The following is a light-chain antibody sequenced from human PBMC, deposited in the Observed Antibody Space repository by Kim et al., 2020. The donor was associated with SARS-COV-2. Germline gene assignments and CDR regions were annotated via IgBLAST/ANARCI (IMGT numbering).Light chain of an antibody. CDR1: SSNIGADT. Sequence: QSVLTQPPSASGTPGQRVTISCSGSSSNIGADTVNWYQQLPGTAPKLLIYINNQRPSGVPDRFSGSKSGTSASLAISGLQSDDEADYYCAAWDVSLNGVVFGGGTKLTVL. CDR2: INN. J-gene: IGLJ2*01. CDR3: AAWDVSLNGVV. V-gene: IGLV1-44*01.